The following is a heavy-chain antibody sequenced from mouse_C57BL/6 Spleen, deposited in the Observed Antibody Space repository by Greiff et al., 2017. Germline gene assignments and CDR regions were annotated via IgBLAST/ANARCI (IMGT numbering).Heavy chain of an antibody. D-gene: IGHD4-1*02. J-gene: IGHJ3*01. Sequence: EVQLQHSGPEPVKPGASVKISCKASGYTFTDYYMNWVKQSHGKSLEWIGDINPNNGGTSYNQKFKGKATLTVDKSSSTAYMELRSLTSEDSAVYYCAREGSTGTRFAYWGQGTLVTVSA. CDR3: AREGSTGTRFAY. CDR2: INPNNGGT. CDR1: GYTFTDYY. V-gene: IGHV1-26*01.